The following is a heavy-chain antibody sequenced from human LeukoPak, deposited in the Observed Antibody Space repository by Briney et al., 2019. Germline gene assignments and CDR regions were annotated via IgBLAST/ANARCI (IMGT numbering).Heavy chain of an antibody. V-gene: IGHV4-31*03. CDR1: GGSISSGDYY. D-gene: IGHD2/OR15-2a*01. Sequence: SETLSLTCTVSGGSISSGDYYWSWIRQHPGKGLEWIGYIYYSGTAYYHPSLKSRDSISVDTSKNQFSLKLSSVTAADTAVYYCASVREASISPYFDYWGQGTLVTVSS. CDR2: IYYSGTA. CDR3: ASVREASISPYFDY. J-gene: IGHJ4*02.